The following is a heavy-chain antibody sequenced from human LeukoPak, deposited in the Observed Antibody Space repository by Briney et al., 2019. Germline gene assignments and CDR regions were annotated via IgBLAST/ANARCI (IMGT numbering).Heavy chain of an antibody. D-gene: IGHD6-6*01. CDR1: GGSISSGSYY. J-gene: IGHJ4*02. Sequence: SETLSLTCTVSGGSISSGSYYWSWIRQPAGKGLEWIGRIYTSGSTNYNPSLKSRVTISVDTSKNQFSLKLSSVTAADTAVYYCARVGPGERCSSSHHLFDYWGQGTLVTVSS. V-gene: IGHV4-61*02. CDR2: IYTSGST. CDR3: ARVGPGERCSSSHHLFDY.